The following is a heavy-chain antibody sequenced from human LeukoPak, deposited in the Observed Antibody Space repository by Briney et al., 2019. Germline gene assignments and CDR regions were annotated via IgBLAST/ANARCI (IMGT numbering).Heavy chain of an antibody. V-gene: IGHV1-46*01. D-gene: IGHD4-17*01. Sequence: GASVKVSCKASGYTFTSYYMHWVRQAPGQGLEWMGIINPSGGSTSYAQKFQGRVTMTRDTSTSTVYMELSSLRTEDTAVYYCARDTKSTVTTTDFDHWGQGTLVTVPS. J-gene: IGHJ4*02. CDR2: INPSGGST. CDR3: ARDTKSTVTTTDFDH. CDR1: GYTFTSYY.